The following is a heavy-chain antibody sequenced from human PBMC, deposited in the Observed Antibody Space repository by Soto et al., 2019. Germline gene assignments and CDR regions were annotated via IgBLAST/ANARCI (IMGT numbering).Heavy chain of an antibody. CDR2: IYYSGST. V-gene: IGHV4-59*01. J-gene: IGHJ6*02. Sequence: SETLSLTCTVSGGSISSYYWSWIRQPPGKGLEWIGYIYYSGSTNYNPSLKSRVTISVDTSKNQFSLKLSDVTAADTAVYYCARGFWRGYYVGGGYGMDVWGQGTRVTVSS. CDR3: ARGFWRGYYVGGGYGMDV. CDR1: GGSISSYY. D-gene: IGHD3-3*01.